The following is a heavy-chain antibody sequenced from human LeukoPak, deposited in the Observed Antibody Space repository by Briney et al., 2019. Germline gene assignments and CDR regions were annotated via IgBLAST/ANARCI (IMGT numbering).Heavy chain of an antibody. Sequence: ASVKVSCKASGYTFTVYYIHWLRQAPGQGLEWMGWIIPNSGGAKYAQKFQDRVTMTRDTSISTAYMELSSLTYDDTAVYYCARGVLLQGRGAFDIWGQGAMVTVSS. V-gene: IGHV1-2*02. CDR1: GYTFTVYY. CDR2: IIPNSGGA. J-gene: IGHJ3*02. CDR3: ARGVLLQGRGAFDI. D-gene: IGHD1-26*01.